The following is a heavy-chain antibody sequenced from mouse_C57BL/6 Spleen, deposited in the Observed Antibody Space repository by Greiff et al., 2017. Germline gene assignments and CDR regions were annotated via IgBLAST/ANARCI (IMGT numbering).Heavy chain of an antibody. D-gene: IGHD4-1*01. Sequence: VTLMESGPELVKPGASVKISCKASGYAFRSSWMTWVKQRPGKGLEWIGRISPGDGDTNYNGKFKGKATQTADNPSITAYMQISSLTSEYSAVYFCARYWDCVYNMCYWGQGTTLTVSS. CDR1: GYAFRSSW. CDR3: ARYWDCVYNMCY. J-gene: IGHJ2*01. V-gene: IGHV1-82*01. CDR2: ISPGDGDT.